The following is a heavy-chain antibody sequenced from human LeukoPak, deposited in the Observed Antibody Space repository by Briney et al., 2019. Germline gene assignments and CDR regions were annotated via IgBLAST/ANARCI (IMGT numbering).Heavy chain of an antibody. Sequence: SVKVSCKASVATFSSYAISWVRQAPGQGLEGMGRIIPILGIANYAQKFQGRVTITADKSPSAAYMDLSSLKSEDTAVYCCAREEQQLVRGDYWGQGTLVSVSS. J-gene: IGHJ4*02. CDR1: VATFSSYA. CDR3: AREEQQLVRGDY. V-gene: IGHV1-69*04. CDR2: IIPILGIA. D-gene: IGHD6-13*01.